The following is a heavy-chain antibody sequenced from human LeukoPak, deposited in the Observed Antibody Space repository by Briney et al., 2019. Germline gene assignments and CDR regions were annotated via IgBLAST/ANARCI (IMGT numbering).Heavy chain of an antibody. CDR1: EFTFNTYW. CDR3: VRDLGSSGWYDTFDT. Sequence: GGSLRLSCAASEFTFNTYWMHWVRQAPGKGLMWVSRIKSDGSRTTYADSVKGRFTISRDNAKNTLYLQMNSLRVEDTAMYFCVRDLGSSGWYDTFDTWGRGTMVTVSS. D-gene: IGHD6-19*01. CDR2: IKSDGSRT. V-gene: IGHV3-74*01. J-gene: IGHJ3*02.